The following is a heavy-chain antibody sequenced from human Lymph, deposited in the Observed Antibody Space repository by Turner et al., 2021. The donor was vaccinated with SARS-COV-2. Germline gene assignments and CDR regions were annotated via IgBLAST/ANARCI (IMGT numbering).Heavy chain of an antibody. Sequence: QVQLVQPGAEATKPGASVKVSCKVSGSTLTGLSMPWVRQAPGKGLEWMGGFDLEDGETIYAQKFQGRVTMTEDTSTDTPYMELSSLRSEDTAVNYCAIGSYKPQWLDLFWYWGRGTLVTVSS. J-gene: IGHJ4*02. CDR1: GSTLTGLS. CDR3: AIGSYKPQWLDLFWY. CDR2: FDLEDGET. V-gene: IGHV1-24*01. D-gene: IGHD6-19*01.